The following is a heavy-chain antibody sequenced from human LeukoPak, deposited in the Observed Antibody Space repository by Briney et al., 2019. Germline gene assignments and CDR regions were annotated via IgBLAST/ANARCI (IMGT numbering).Heavy chain of an antibody. Sequence: PGGSLRLSCSASGFTFSTYGMHWVRQAPGKGLEWVSAISGSGGSTYYADSVKGRFTISRDNSKNTLYLQMNSLRAEDTAVYYCAKGGRYYYDSSGYFEYWGQGTLVTVSS. J-gene: IGHJ4*02. D-gene: IGHD3-22*01. CDR2: ISGSGGST. CDR1: GFTFSTYG. CDR3: AKGGRYYYDSSGYFEY. V-gene: IGHV3-23*01.